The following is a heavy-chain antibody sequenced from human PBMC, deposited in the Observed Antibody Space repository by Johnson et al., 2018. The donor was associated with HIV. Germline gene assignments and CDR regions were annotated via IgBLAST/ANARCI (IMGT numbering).Heavy chain of an antibody. CDR2: MSYDGSNE. CDR1: GFTFDDDT. V-gene: IGHV3-30*03. D-gene: IGHD3-10*01. J-gene: IGHJ3*02. CDR3: ARDRFGSGRPNAFDM. Sequence: QVQLVESGGVVVQPGGSLRLSCAASGFTFDDDTIQWVRQAPVKGLEWVGVMSYDGSNENYADSVKGRFTISRDNSKNTVYLQMNTLRPEDTAVYYCARDRFGSGRPNAFDMWGQGTMVTVSS.